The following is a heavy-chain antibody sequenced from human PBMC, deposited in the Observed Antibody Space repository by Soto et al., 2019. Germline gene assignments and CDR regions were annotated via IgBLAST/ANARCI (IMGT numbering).Heavy chain of an antibody. J-gene: IGHJ4*02. CDR3: AIDLSSWTCFDY. Sequence: AAVKVSCKASGYTFTSYYMHWVRQAPGQGLEWMGIINPSGGSTSYAQKFQGRVTMTRDTSTSTVYMELSSLRSEDTAVYYCAIDLSSWTCFDYWGQGTLVTVSS. CDR2: INPSGGST. CDR1: GYTFTSYY. V-gene: IGHV1-46*01. D-gene: IGHD6-13*01.